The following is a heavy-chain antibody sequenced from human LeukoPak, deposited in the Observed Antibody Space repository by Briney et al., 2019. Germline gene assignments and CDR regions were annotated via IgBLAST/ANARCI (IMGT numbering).Heavy chain of an antibody. Sequence: SETLSLTCTVSGYSISSGYYWGWIRQPPGKGLEWIGSIYHSGSTYYNPSLKSRVTISVDTSKNQFSLKLSSVTAADTAVYYCARGQLLDYFDYWGQGTLVTVSS. D-gene: IGHD2-2*01. CDR1: GYSISSGYY. CDR2: IYHSGST. CDR3: ARGQLLDYFDY. V-gene: IGHV4-38-2*02. J-gene: IGHJ4*02.